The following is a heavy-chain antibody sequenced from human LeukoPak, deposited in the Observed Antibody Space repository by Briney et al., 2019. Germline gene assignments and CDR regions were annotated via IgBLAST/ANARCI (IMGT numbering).Heavy chain of an antibody. CDR3: TRGAGWLIDY. V-gene: IGHV4-39*07. Sequence: SETLSLTCAVSGGSISSSSYYWGWIRQPPGKGLEWIGSIYYSGSTYYNPSLKSRVTISVDTSKNQFSLKLSSVTAADTAVYYCTRGAGWLIDYWGQGILVTVSS. CDR2: IYYSGST. D-gene: IGHD3-16*01. CDR1: GGSISSSSYY. J-gene: IGHJ4*02.